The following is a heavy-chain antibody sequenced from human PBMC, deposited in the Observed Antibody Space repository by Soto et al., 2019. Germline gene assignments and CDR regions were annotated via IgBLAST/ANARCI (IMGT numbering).Heavy chain of an antibody. CDR3: ARGSRLRYSSSWYRWFDP. D-gene: IGHD6-13*01. J-gene: IGHJ5*02. V-gene: IGHV1-2*04. CDR2: INPNSGGT. Sequence: QVQLVQSGAEVKKPGASVKVSCKASGYTFTGYYMHWVRQAPGQGLEWMGWINPNSGGTNYAQKFQGWVTMTRDTSISPAYMELSRLRSDDTAVYYCARGSRLRYSSSWYRWFDPWGQGTLVTVSS. CDR1: GYTFTGYY.